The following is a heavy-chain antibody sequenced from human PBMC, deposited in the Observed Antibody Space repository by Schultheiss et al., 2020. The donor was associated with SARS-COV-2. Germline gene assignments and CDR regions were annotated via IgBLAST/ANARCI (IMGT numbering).Heavy chain of an antibody. Sequence: GGSLRLSCAASGFTFSSYWMSWVRQAPGKGLEWVSAISGSGGSTYYADSVKGRFTISRDNSKNTLYLQMNSLRAEDTAVYYCARVAAIYRYYFDYWGQGILVTVSS. CDR3: ARVAAIYRYYFDY. CDR1: GFTFSSYW. D-gene: IGHD5/OR15-5a*01. CDR2: ISGSGGST. J-gene: IGHJ4*02. V-gene: IGHV3-23*01.